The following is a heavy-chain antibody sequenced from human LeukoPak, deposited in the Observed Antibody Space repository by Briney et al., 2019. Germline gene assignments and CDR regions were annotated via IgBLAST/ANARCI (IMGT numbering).Heavy chain of an antibody. V-gene: IGHV3-30*18. CDR1: GFTFSSYG. D-gene: IGHD4-23*01. CDR3: AKADYGGNSDFDY. Sequence: PGGSLRLSCAASGFTFSSYGMHWVRQAPGKGLEWVAVISYDGSSKYYADSVKGRFTISRDNSKNTLYLQMNSLRAEDTAVYYCAKADYGGNSDFDYWGQGTLVTVSS. CDR2: ISYDGSSK. J-gene: IGHJ4*02.